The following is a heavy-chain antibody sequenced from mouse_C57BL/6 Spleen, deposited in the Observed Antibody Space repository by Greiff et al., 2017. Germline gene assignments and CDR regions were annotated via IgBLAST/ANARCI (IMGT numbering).Heavy chain of an antibody. Sequence: EVQLQQSGPGLVKPSQSLSLTCSVTGYSITSGYYWNWIRQFPGNKLEWMGYISYDGSNNYNPSLKNRISITRDTSKNQFFLKLNSVTTEDTATYYCARGGTRAMDYWGQGTSVTVSS. CDR1: GYSITSGYY. J-gene: IGHJ4*01. D-gene: IGHD2-14*01. CDR2: ISYDGSN. V-gene: IGHV3-6*01. CDR3: ARGGTRAMDY.